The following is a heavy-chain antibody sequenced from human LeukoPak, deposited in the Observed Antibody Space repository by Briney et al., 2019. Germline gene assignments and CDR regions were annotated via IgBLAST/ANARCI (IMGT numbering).Heavy chain of an antibody. D-gene: IGHD2-8*01. CDR2: IYYSGST. CDR3: ARAVLTRATYYYYYYMDV. Sequence: PSETLSLTCTVSGGSISSYYWSWIRQPPGKGLEWIGYIYYSGSTNYNPSLKSRVTISVDTSKNQFSLKLSSVTAADTAVYYCARAVLTRATYYYYYYMDVWGKGTTVTVSS. CDR1: GGSISSYY. J-gene: IGHJ6*03. V-gene: IGHV4-59*01.